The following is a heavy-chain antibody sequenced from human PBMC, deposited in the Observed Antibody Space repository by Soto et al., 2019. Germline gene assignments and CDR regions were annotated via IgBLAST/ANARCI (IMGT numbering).Heavy chain of an antibody. D-gene: IGHD1-26*01. CDR2: INAGNGNT. V-gene: IGHV1-3*01. CDR1: GYTFTSYA. J-gene: IGHJ6*02. Sequence: ASVKVSCKASGYTFTSYAMHWVRQAPGQRLEWMGWINAGNGNTKYSQKFQGRVTITRDTSASTAYMELSSLRSEDTAVYYCARDRLWELLPGYYYGTDVWGQGTTVTVSS. CDR3: ARDRLWELLPGYYYGTDV.